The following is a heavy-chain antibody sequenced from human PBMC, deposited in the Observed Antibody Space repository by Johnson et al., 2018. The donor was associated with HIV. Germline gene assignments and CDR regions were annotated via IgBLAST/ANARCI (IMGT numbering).Heavy chain of an antibody. CDR3: ARAGYSYGLGAFGI. Sequence: LSCAGSGFTFSDYWMKWVRLAPGKGLEWVAVISYDGSNKYYADSVKGRLTIPRDNAKISMYLQMNRLRAEDTALYYCARAGYSYGLGAFGIWGQGTMVTVSS. CDR1: GFTFSDYW. D-gene: IGHD5-18*01. V-gene: IGHV3-30*13. CDR2: ISYDGSNK. J-gene: IGHJ3*02.